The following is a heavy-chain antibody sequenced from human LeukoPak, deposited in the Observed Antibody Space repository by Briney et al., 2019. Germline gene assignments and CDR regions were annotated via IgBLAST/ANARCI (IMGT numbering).Heavy chain of an antibody. CDR1: GGSFSGYY. V-gene: IGHV4-34*01. D-gene: IGHD3-10*01. Sequence: SETLSLTCAVYGGSFSGYYWSWIRQPPGKGLEWMGEINHSGSTNYNPSLKSRVTISVDTSKNQFSLKLSSVTAADTAVYYCARGLGYYGSGSYLKHWGQGTLVTVSS. CDR3: ARGLGYYGSGSYLKH. J-gene: IGHJ4*02. CDR2: INHSGST.